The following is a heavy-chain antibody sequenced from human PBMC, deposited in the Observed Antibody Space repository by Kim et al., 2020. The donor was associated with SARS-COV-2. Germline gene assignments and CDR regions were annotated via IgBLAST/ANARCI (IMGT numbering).Heavy chain of an antibody. Sequence: ASVKVSCKVSGYTLTELSMHWVRQAPGKGLEWMGGFDPEDGETIYAQKFQGRVTMTEDTSTDTAYMELSSLRSEDTAVYYCATVSGSSWYGNYYYYGMDVWGQGTTVTVSS. CDR3: ATVSGSSWYGNYYYYGMDV. D-gene: IGHD6-13*01. V-gene: IGHV1-24*01. CDR1: GYTLTELS. J-gene: IGHJ6*02. CDR2: FDPEDGET.